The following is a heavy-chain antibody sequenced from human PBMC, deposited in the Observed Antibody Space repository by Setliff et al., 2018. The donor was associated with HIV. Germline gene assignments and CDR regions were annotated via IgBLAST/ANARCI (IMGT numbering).Heavy chain of an antibody. CDR3: ARRKSYSSNWYHRGWFDS. D-gene: IGHD6-13*01. Sequence: GESLKISCQGSKYSFTTYWIAWVRQKPGKGLEWMGSIYPSDSDTKYSPSFQGRITISVARSMDIASLRWSSLRASDTAIYFCARRKSYSSNWYHRGWFDSWGQGTRVTVSS. CDR2: IYPSDSDT. J-gene: IGHJ5*01. CDR1: KYSFTTYW. V-gene: IGHV5-51*01.